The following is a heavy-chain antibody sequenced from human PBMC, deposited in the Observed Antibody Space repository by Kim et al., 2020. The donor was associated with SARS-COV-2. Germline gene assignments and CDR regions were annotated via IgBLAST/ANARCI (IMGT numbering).Heavy chain of an antibody. Sequence: SETLSLTCTVSGGSISSSSYYWGWIRQPPGKGLEWIGSIYYSGSTYYNPSLKSRVTISVDTSKNQFSLKLSSVTAADTAVYYCARHSSSEDYWGQGTLVTVSS. CDR1: GGSISSSSYY. V-gene: IGHV4-39*01. D-gene: IGHD6-6*01. CDR2: IYYSGST. CDR3: ARHSSSEDY. J-gene: IGHJ4*02.